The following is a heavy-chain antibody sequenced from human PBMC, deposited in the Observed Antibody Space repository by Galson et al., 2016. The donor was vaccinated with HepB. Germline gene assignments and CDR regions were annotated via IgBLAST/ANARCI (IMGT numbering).Heavy chain of an antibody. D-gene: IGHD3-10*01. CDR3: ARGSMVRGVTHFL. CDR1: GYGFRDYW. CDR2: IDPGDSYT. Sequence: QSGAEVKKPGESLRISCQGAGYGFRDYWVNWVRQVPGKGLEWMGRIDPGDSYTNYSPSFQGHVTISADKSISTAYLQWSGLKASDTAMYYCARGSMVRGVTHFLWGQGTLVTVSS. J-gene: IGHJ4*02. V-gene: IGHV5-10-1*01.